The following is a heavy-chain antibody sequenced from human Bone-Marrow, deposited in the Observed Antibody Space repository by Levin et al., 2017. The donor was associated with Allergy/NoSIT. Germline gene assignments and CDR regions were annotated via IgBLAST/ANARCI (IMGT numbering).Heavy chain of an antibody. J-gene: IGHJ4*02. CDR1: GGSVSSGSYY. CDR3: ARSEQLANYFDY. CDR2: IYYSGST. D-gene: IGHD6-6*01. Sequence: ESLKISCTVSGGSVSSGSYYWSWIRQPPGKGLEWIGYIYYSGSTNYNPSLKSRVTISVDTSKNQFSLKLSSVTAADTAVYYCARSEQLANYFDYWGQGTLVTVSS. V-gene: IGHV4-61*01.